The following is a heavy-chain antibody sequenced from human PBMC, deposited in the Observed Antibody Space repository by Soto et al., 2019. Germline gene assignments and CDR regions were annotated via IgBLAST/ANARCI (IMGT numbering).Heavy chain of an antibody. Sequence: SSETLSLTCSVSGGYISSVGHYWTWIRQQPGKGLEWIGYIYYSGSTDYNPSLKSRVTISVDRSKNQFSLNLSSVTAADTAIYYCARESGGYDSSTRYGLDVWGQGTTVTVSS. V-gene: IGHV4-31*03. CDR3: ARESGGYDSSTRYGLDV. CDR1: GGYISSVGHY. CDR2: IYYSGST. J-gene: IGHJ6*02. D-gene: IGHD6-25*01.